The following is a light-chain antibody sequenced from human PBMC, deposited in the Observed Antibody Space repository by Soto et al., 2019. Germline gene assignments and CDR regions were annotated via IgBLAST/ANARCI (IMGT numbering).Light chain of an antibody. V-gene: IGKV1-5*03. CDR2: KAS. CDR1: QTISSW. CDR3: QQYGSDPLT. J-gene: IGKJ4*01. Sequence: DLQMTQSPSTLSASVGDRVTITCRASQTISSWLAWYQQKPGKAPNLLIYKASSLETGVPSRFSGSGSGTKFTLTISSLQPDDFATYYCQQYGSDPLTFGGGTKVEMK.